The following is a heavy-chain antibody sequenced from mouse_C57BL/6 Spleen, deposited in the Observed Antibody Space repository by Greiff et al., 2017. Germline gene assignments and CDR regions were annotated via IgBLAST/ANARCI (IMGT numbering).Heavy chain of an antibody. CDR3: ARGGYYGSSPHWYFDV. CDR2: INPNYGTT. Sequence: EVKLMESGPELVKPGASVKISCKASGYSFTDYNMNWVKQSNGKSLEWIGVINPNYGTTSYNQKFKGKATLTVDQSSSTAYMQLNSLTSEDSAVYYCARGGYYGSSPHWYFDVWGTGTTVTVSS. D-gene: IGHD1-1*01. V-gene: IGHV1-39*01. CDR1: GYSFTDYN. J-gene: IGHJ1*03.